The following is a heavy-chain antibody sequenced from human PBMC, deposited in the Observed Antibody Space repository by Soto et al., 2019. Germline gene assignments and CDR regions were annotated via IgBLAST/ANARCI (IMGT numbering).Heavy chain of an antibody. Sequence: PGVSLRLSCAASGFTCSNYAISWVRQAPGKGLEWVSLVSATAGTTYYTDSVKGRFTISRDNSRNTVYLQMNSLRADDTAGYYCAKDSLAGGFDYWGQGTLVTVSS. CDR2: VSATAGTT. CDR3: AKDSLAGGFDY. D-gene: IGHD3-16*01. CDR1: GFTCSNYA. J-gene: IGHJ4*02. V-gene: IGHV3-23*01.